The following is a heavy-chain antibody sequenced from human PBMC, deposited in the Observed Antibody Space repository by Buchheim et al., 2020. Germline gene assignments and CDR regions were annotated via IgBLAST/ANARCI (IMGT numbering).Heavy chain of an antibody. Sequence: QVQLVESGGGVVQPGRSLRLSCAASGFTFSSYAMHWVRQAPGKGLEWVAVISYDGSNKYYADSVKGRFTISRDNSKNTLYLQMNSLRAEDTAVYYCARDLVGATVVDAFDIWGQGT. CDR2: ISYDGSNK. CDR1: GFTFSSYA. V-gene: IGHV3-30-3*01. CDR3: ARDLVGATVVDAFDI. J-gene: IGHJ3*02. D-gene: IGHD1-26*01.